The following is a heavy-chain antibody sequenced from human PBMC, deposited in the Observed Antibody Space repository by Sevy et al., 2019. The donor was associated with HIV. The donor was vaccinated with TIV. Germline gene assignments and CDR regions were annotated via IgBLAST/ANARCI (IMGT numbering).Heavy chain of an antibody. CDR1: GFTFSSYS. Sequence: GGSLRLSCAASGFTFSSYSMNWVRQAPWKGLEWVSSISSSSSYIYYADSVKGRFTISRDNAKNSLYLQMNSLRAEDTAVYYCAKNENFGSGYFAMDVWGQGTTVTVSS. CDR3: AKNENFGSGYFAMDV. D-gene: IGHD3-3*01. V-gene: IGHV3-21*01. CDR2: ISSSSSYI. J-gene: IGHJ6*02.